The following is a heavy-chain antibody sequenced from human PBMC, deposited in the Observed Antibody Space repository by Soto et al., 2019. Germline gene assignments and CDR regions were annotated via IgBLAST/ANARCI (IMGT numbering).Heavy chain of an antibody. CDR1: GFIFSSSA. J-gene: IGHJ4*02. CDR2: ISGSGVSK. V-gene: IGHV3-23*01. Sequence: GGSLRLSCVVSGFIFSSSAMNWVRQAPGKGLEWVSTISGSGVSKYYADSVKGRFTISRDNSNNTVSLQMNSLRAEDAAVYYCAKDRSPGATTWNVYWGQGTLVTVSS. CDR3: AKDRSPGATTWNVY. D-gene: IGHD1-26*01.